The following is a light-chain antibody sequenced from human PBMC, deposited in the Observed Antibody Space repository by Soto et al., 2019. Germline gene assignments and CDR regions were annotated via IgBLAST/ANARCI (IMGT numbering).Light chain of an antibody. CDR2: GNS. Sequence: QSVLTQPPSVSGAPGQRVTISCTGSRSNIGAGYDVHWYQQLPGTAPRFLIYGNSNRPSGVPDRFSGSKSGTSASLAITGLQAEDEADYYCQSYDSSLSVVIFGGGTKLTVL. CDR3: QSYDSSLSVVI. CDR1: RSNIGAGYD. V-gene: IGLV1-40*01. J-gene: IGLJ2*01.